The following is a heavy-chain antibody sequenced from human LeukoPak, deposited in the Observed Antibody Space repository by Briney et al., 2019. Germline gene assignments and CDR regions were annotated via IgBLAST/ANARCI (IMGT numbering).Heavy chain of an antibody. J-gene: IGHJ5*02. CDR2: ISSSGSTI. CDR1: GFTFSSYE. Sequence: QPGGSLRLSCAASGFTFSSYEMNWVRQAPGKGLEWVSYISSSGSTIYYADSVKGRFTISRDNAKNSLYLQMNSLRAEDTAVYYCARGEDYYGSGSYLVGWFDPWGQGTLVTVSS. V-gene: IGHV3-48*03. D-gene: IGHD3-10*01. CDR3: ARGEDYYGSGSYLVGWFDP.